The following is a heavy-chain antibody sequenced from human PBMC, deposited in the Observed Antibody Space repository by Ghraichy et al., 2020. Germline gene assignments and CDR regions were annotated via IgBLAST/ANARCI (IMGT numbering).Heavy chain of an antibody. D-gene: IGHD2-21*01. J-gene: IGHJ6*02. Sequence: GGSLRLSCSASGFTFSSYAMHWVRQAPGKGLEYVSAISSNGGSTYYADSVKGRFTISRDNSKNTLYLQMSSLRAEDTAVYYCVKGPRKTWAIPKNHPPYYYYGMDVWGQGTTVTVSS. CDR3: VKGPRKTWAIPKNHPPYYYYGMDV. CDR1: GFTFSSYA. CDR2: ISSNGGST. V-gene: IGHV3-64D*06.